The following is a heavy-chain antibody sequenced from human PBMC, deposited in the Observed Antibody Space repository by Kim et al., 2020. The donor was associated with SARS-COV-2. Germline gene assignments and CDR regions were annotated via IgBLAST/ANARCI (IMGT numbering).Heavy chain of an antibody. D-gene: IGHD6-19*01. Sequence: SETLSLTCSISNGSISPYFWSWVRQPPGRGLEWIGFIHNSGRTNYNPSLNSRVTISVDMSRTQFTLELRSVTAADTAVYYCARLGSGWPNIDHWGQGTLVTVSS. J-gene: IGHJ4*02. CDR2: IHNSGRT. V-gene: IGHV4-59*08. CDR3: ARLGSGWPNIDH. CDR1: NGSISPYF.